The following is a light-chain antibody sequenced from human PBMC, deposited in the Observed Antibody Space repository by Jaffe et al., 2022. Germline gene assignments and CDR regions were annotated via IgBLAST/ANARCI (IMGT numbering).Light chain of an antibody. V-gene: IGKV2-28*01. CDR2: LAS. Sequence: DIVMTQSPLSLPVTPGEPASISCRSNQSLLHFNGYNYLDWYLQKPGQSPQLLIYLASSRASGVPDRFSGSGSGTDFTLKISRVEAEDVGVYYCMQALQTPPWTFGQGTKVEIK. J-gene: IGKJ1*01. CDR1: QSLLHFNGYNY. CDR3: MQALQTPPWT.